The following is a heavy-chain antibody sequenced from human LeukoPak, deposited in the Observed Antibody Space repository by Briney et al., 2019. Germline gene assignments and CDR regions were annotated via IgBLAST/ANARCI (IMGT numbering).Heavy chain of an antibody. CDR3: AKGSGYYPGDAFDI. Sequence: GGSLRLSCAASGFTVSSNYMSWVRQAPGKGLEWVSAISGSGGSTYYADSVKGRFTISRDNSKNTLYLQMNSLRAEDTAVYYCAKGSGYYPGDAFDIWGQGTMVTVSS. D-gene: IGHD3-22*01. J-gene: IGHJ3*02. CDR1: GFTVSSNY. V-gene: IGHV3-23*01. CDR2: ISGSGGST.